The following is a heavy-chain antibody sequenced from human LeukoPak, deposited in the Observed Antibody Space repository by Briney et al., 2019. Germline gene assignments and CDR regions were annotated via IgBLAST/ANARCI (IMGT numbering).Heavy chain of an antibody. CDR2: ISGSGGST. CDR1: GFTFSSYA. D-gene: IGHD6-13*01. CDR3: AKFFPTNIRLAAAGTGLDY. Sequence: GGSLRLSCAASGFTFSSYAMSWVRQAPGKGLEWVSAISGSGGSTYYADSVKGRFTISRDNSKNTLYLQMNSLRAEDTAVYYCAKFFPTNIRLAAAGTGLDYWGQGTLVTVSS. J-gene: IGHJ4*02. V-gene: IGHV3-23*01.